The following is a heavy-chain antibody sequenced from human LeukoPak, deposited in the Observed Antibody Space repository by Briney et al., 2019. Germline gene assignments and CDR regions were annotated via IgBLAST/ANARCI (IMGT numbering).Heavy chain of an antibody. CDR3: ASYKYSSSWLFDY. CDR2: INPNSGGT. V-gene: IGHV1-2*02. CDR1: AYSFTGYY. D-gene: IGHD6-13*01. J-gene: IGHJ4*02. Sequence: GASVKVSCKASAYSFTGYYMHWVRQAPGQGLEWMGWINPNSGGTNYAQKFQGRVTMTRDTSISTAYMELSRLRSDDTAVYYCASYKYSSSWLFDYWGQGTLVTVSS.